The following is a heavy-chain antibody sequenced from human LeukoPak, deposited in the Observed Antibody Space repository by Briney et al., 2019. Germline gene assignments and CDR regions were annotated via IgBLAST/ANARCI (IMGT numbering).Heavy chain of an antibody. CDR3: ARATLIAAAGQYNWFDP. CDR1: GYSFTSYW. J-gene: IGHJ5*02. CDR2: IGPSDSYT. D-gene: IGHD6-13*01. V-gene: IGHV5-10-1*01. Sequence: GESLKISCKGSGYSFTSYWISWVRQMPGKGLEWMGRIGPSDSYTNYSPSFQGHVTISADKSISTAYLQWSSLKASDTAMYYCARATLIAAAGQYNWFDPWGQGTLVTVSS.